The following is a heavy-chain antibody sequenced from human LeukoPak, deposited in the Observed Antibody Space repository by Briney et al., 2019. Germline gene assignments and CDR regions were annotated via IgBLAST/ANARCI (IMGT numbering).Heavy chain of an antibody. V-gene: IGHV3-30-3*01. D-gene: IGHD3-3*01. J-gene: IGHJ6*02. CDR1: GFTFSSYA. CDR3: AREGITIFGVVIYYYYYGMDV. Sequence: GGSLRLSCAASGFTFSSYAMHWVHQAPGKGLEWVAVISYDGSNKYYADSVKGRFTISRDNSKNTLYLQMNSLRAEDTAVYYCAREGITIFGVVIYYYYYGMDVWGQGTTVTVSS. CDR2: ISYDGSNK.